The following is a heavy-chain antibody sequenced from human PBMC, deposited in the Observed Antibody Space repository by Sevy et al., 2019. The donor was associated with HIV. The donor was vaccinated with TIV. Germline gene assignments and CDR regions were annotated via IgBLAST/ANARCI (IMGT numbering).Heavy chain of an antibody. CDR3: ARVLCEVAAAGLYYYYYGMDV. Sequence: GGSLRLSCAASGFTFSSYWMHWVRQAPGKGLVWVSRINSDGSSTSYADSVKGRFTISRDNAKNTLYLQMNSLRAEDRAVYYCARVLCEVAAAGLYYYYYGMDVWGQGTTVTVSS. J-gene: IGHJ6*02. D-gene: IGHD6-13*01. CDR2: INSDGSST. CDR1: GFTFSSYW. V-gene: IGHV3-74*01.